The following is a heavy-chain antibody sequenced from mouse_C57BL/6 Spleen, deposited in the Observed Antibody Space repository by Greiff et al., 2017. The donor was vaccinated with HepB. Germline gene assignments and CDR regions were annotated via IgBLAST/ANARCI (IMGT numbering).Heavy chain of an antibody. J-gene: IGHJ4*01. D-gene: IGHD3-2*02. V-gene: IGHV1-55*01. CDR1: GYTFTSYW. CDR2: IYPGSGST. CDR3: ARSGGRLLYAMDY. Sequence: QVQLQQPGAELVKPGASVKMSCKASGYTFTSYWITWVKQRPGQGLEWIGDIYPGSGSTNYNEKFKSKATLTVDTSSSTAYMQLSSLTSEDSAVYYCARSGGRLLYAMDYWGQGTSVTVSS.